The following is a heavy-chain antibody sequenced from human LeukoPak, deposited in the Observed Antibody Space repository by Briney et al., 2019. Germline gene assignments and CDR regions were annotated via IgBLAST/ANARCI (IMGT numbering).Heavy chain of an antibody. CDR2: INNDGST. D-gene: IGHD3-10*01. CDR1: GFTFGNYW. J-gene: IGHJ4*02. CDR3: ARGYYGSIDY. V-gene: IGHV3-74*01. Sequence: GGSLRLSCVASGFTFGNYWMHWVRQAPGKGPVCISRINNDGSTVYADPVTGRFTISRDNARNTLYLQMDDLRAEDTAVYYCARGYYGSIDYWGQGTLVTVSS.